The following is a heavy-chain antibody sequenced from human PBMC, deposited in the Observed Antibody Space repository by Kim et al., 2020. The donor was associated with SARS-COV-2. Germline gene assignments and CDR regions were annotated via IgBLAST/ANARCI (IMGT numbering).Heavy chain of an antibody. J-gene: IGHJ1*01. V-gene: IGHV3-7*01. D-gene: IGHD6-19*01. CDR3: GIGSGWFMQH. CDR2: IKEDGIEK. CDR1: GFTFSSYW. Sequence: GGSLRLSCAASGFTFSSYWMSWVRQAPGKGLEWVANIKEDGIEKNYVDSVKGRFTISRDKTKNSLYLQMNSLGAEDTAVYYCGIGSGWFMQHWGQGTLVTVSS.